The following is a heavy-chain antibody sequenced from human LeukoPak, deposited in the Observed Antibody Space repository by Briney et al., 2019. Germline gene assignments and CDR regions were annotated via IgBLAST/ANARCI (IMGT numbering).Heavy chain of an antibody. D-gene: IGHD3-16*02. V-gene: IGHV4-39*07. J-gene: IGHJ5*02. CDR3: ARVGCMITFGGVIVTPNWFAP. CDR1: GGSISSSSYY. CDR2: IYYSGST. Sequence: PSETLSLTCTVSGGSISSSSYYWGWIRQPPGKGLEWIGSIYYSGSTYYNPSLKSRVTISVDTSKNQFSLKLSSVTAADTAVYYCARVGCMITFGGVIVTPNWFAPWGQGTLVTVSS.